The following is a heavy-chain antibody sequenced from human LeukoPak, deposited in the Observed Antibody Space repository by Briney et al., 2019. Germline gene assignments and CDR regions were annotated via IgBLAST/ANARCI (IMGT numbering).Heavy chain of an antibody. V-gene: IGHV3-23*01. CDR3: AIGYYDSSGSLDY. CDR1: GFTFSSYA. J-gene: IGHJ4*02. Sequence: GGSLTLSCAGSGFTFSSYAMSWVRQAPGQGLEWVSVISDSGDYTSYADSVRGRFTISRDNSRNTLYLQMISLRAEDTAVYYCAIGYYDSSGSLDYWGQGTLVTVSS. CDR2: ISDSGDYT. D-gene: IGHD3-22*01.